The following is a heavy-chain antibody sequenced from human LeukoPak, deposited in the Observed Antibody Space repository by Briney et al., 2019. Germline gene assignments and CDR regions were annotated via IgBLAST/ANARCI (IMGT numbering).Heavy chain of an antibody. J-gene: IGHJ4*02. D-gene: IGHD1-26*01. CDR3: AKGGYKWEEPYFDY. V-gene: IGHV3-74*01. Sequence: GGSLRLSCAVSGFTFTNYWMHWVRQAPGKGLVWVSRINSDGRTTYYADSVKGRFTISRDNAKNTLYLQMNSLRAEDTAVYYCAKGGYKWEEPYFDYWGQGILVTVSS. CDR1: GFTFTNYW. CDR2: INSDGRTT.